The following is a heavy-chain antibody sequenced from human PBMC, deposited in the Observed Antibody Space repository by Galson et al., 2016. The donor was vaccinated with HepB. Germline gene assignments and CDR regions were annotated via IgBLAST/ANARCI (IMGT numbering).Heavy chain of an antibody. CDR2: IKYDGTEN. J-gene: IGHJ2*01. CDR1: GFTFSGYW. Sequence: SLRLSCAASGFTFSGYWMSWVRQAPGKGLEWVANIKYDGTENYYVDSVEGRFTISRDNGKKSVYLQMSSLRVEDTAVYYCVRQWLAFDLWGRGTLVTVSS. D-gene: IGHD6-19*01. V-gene: IGHV3-7*01. CDR3: VRQWLAFDL.